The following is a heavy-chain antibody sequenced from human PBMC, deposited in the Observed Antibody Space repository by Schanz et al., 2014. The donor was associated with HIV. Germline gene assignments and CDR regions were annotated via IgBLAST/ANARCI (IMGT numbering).Heavy chain of an antibody. CDR1: GFTFNNYA. J-gene: IGHJ4*02. V-gene: IGHV3-23*01. D-gene: IGHD3-22*01. CDR2: ITDSGDKT. CDR3: AKPEYDSSGNSQSHFDY. Sequence: EVQLLDSGGGLVQPGGSLRLSCVASGFTFNNYAMTWVRQAPGKGLEWVSSITDSGDKTDYTDSVKGRFTISRDNSKNTLYLQMTTLRIDDTAVYYCAKPEYDSSGNSQSHFDYWGQGTLVTVSS.